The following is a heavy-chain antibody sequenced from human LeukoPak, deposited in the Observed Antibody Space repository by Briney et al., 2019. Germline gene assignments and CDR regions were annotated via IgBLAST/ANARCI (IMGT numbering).Heavy chain of an antibody. Sequence: GGSLRLSCAASGFTFSSYSMNWIRQAPGKGLEWVSSISSSSYIYYADSVKGRFTISRDNAKNSLYLQMNSLRAEDTAVYYCASPYGLGLTNDYWGQGTLVTVSS. D-gene: IGHD3-3*01. V-gene: IGHV3-21*01. CDR3: ASPYGLGLTNDY. CDR2: ISSSSYI. J-gene: IGHJ4*02. CDR1: GFTFSSYS.